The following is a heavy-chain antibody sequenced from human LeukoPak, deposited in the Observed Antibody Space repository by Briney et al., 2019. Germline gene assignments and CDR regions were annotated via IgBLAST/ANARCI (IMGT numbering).Heavy chain of an antibody. CDR2: FDPEDGET. D-gene: IGHD6-13*01. J-gene: IGHJ5*02. Sequence: ASVTVSCKVSGYTLTELSMHWVRQAPGKGLEWMGGFDPEDGETIYAQKFQGRVTMTEDTSTDTAYMELSSLRSEDTAVYYCATDGSNENWFDPWGQGTLVTVSS. CDR3: ATDGSNENWFDP. V-gene: IGHV1-24*01. CDR1: GYTLTELS.